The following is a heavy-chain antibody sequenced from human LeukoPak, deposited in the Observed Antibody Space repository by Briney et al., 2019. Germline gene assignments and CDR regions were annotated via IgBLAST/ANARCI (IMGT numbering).Heavy chain of an antibody. J-gene: IGHJ3*02. D-gene: IGHD3-10*01. CDR2: INHSGST. V-gene: IGHV4-34*01. CDR3: ARVARWFGELINAFDI. CDR1: GGSFSGFY. Sequence: PSETLSLTCAVYGGSFSGFYWTWIRQPPGKGLEWIGEINHSGSTNYNSSLKSRVTISVDTSKNQFSLELSSVTAADTAVYYCARVARWFGELINAFDIWGQGTMVTVSS.